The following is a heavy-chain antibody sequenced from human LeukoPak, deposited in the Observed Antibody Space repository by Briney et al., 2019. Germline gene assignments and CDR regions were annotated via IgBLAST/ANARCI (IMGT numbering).Heavy chain of an antibody. CDR2: IKRDGSEK. D-gene: IGHD2-2*01. CDR3: ATSSTSCCHNFDY. CDR1: GFTFTNHW. V-gene: IGHV3-7*02. J-gene: IGHJ4*02. Sequence: PGGSLRLSCAASGFTFTNHWMNWVRQAPGKGLEWVANIKRDGSEKYYVDSVKGRFTISRDNAKNSLYLQMNSLRVEDTAAYYCATSSTSCCHNFDYWGQGTLVTVSS.